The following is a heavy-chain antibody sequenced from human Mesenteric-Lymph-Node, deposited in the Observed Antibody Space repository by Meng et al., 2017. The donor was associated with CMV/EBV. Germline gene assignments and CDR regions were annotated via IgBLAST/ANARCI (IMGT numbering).Heavy chain of an antibody. CDR2: ISSSSSYI. Sequence: GGSLRLSCAASGFTFSSYSMNWVRQAPGKGLEWVSSISSSSSYIYYADSVKGRFTVSRDNAKKSLYLEMNSLTAEDTAVYYCAREECSGGSCYGMDVWGQGTTVTVSS. V-gene: IGHV3-21*04. J-gene: IGHJ6*02. CDR3: AREECSGGSCYGMDV. CDR1: GFTFSSYS. D-gene: IGHD2-15*01.